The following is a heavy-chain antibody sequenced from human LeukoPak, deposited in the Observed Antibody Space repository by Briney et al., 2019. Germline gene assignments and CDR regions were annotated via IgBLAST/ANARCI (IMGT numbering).Heavy chain of an antibody. CDR3: TKGLRMVRGVFDY. CDR1: GFTFSSYE. CDR2: ISGSGGST. V-gene: IGHV3-23*01. D-gene: IGHD3-10*01. J-gene: IGHJ4*02. Sequence: GGSLRLSCAASGFTFSSYEMNWVRQAPGKGLEWVSAISGSGGSTYYADSVKGRFTISRDNSKNTLYLQMNSLRAEDTAVYYCTKGLRMVRGVFDYWGQGTLVTVSS.